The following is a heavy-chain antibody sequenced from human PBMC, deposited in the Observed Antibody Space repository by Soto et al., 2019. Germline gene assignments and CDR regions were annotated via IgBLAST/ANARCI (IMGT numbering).Heavy chain of an antibody. V-gene: IGHV3-30-3*01. CDR3: ARGRLGYYGSGSYYKSPSSDY. J-gene: IGHJ4*02. Sequence: GGSLRLSCAASGFTFSSYAMHWVRQAPGKGLEWVAVISYDGSNKYYADSVKGRFTISRDNSKNTLYLQMNSLRAEDTAVYYCARGRLGYYGSGSYYKSPSSDYWGQGTLVTVSS. CDR2: ISYDGSNK. CDR1: GFTFSSYA. D-gene: IGHD3-10*01.